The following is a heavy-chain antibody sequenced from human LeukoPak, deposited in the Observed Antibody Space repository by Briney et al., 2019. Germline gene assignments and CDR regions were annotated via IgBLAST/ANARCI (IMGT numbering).Heavy chain of an antibody. CDR2: IYYSGST. CDR3: ARGIAAAGGAFDI. J-gene: IGHJ3*02. D-gene: IGHD6-13*01. CDR1: GGSISSYY. Sequence: SETLSLTCTVSGGSISSYYWSWLRQPPGKGLEWIGYIYYSGSTNYNPSLKSRVTISVDTSKNQFSLKLSSVTAADTAVYYCARGIAAAGGAFDIWGQGTMVTVSS. V-gene: IGHV4-59*01.